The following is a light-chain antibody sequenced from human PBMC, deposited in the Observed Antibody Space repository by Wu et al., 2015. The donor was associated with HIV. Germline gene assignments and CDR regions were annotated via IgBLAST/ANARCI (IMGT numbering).Light chain of an antibody. V-gene: IGKV3-11*01. CDR3: QQHATWPLT. J-gene: IGKJ5*01. CDR2: DAS. CDR1: QSVSHY. Sequence: IVLTQSPATLSLSPGERATLSCRASQSVSHYLAWYQQKPGQAPRLLISDASNRATGTPARFSGSGSGTDFTLTISSLEPEDFAVYSCQQHATWPLTFGQGTRLEIK.